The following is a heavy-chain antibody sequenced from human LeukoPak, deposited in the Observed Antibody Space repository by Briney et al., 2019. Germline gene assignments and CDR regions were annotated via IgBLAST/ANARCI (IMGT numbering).Heavy chain of an antibody. Sequence: SETLSLTCTVSGGSISSGGYYWSWIRQHPGKGLEWIGYIYYSGSTYYNPSLKSRVTISVDTSKNQFSLKLSSVTAADTAVYYCSSSSWVGIDYYYYMDVWGKGTTVTVSS. CDR3: SSSSWVGIDYYYYMDV. J-gene: IGHJ6*03. D-gene: IGHD6-6*01. V-gene: IGHV4-31*03. CDR2: IYYSGST. CDR1: GGSISSGGYY.